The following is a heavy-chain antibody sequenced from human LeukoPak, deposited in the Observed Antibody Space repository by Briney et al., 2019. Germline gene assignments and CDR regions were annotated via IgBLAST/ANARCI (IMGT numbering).Heavy chain of an antibody. Sequence: ASVKVSCKASGYSFTSYGNSWVRQAPGQGLEWMGWISAYNGNTNYAQKLQGRVTMTTDTSTSTAYMELRSLRSDDTAVYYCARLAGPGSGYDFWSGYLDYYMDVWGKGTTVTVSS. CDR1: GYSFTSYG. J-gene: IGHJ6*03. CDR2: ISAYNGNT. V-gene: IGHV1-18*01. CDR3: ARLAGPGSGYDFWSGYLDYYMDV. D-gene: IGHD3-3*01.